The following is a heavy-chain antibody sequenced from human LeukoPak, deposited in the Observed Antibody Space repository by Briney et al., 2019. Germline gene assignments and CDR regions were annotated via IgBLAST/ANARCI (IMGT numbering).Heavy chain of an antibody. CDR3: AKSKRSYYGDYVYVDY. D-gene: IGHD4-17*01. V-gene: IGHV3-74*01. CDR1: GFSFSNYW. CDR2: TNEHGTII. Sequence: GESLRLSCAASGFSFSNYWFHWVRQAPGEGLVWVSRTNEHGTIINYADSVKGRFTISRDNAKNTLYLQMNSLRAEDTAVYYCAKSKRSYYGDYVYVDYWGQGTLVTVSS. J-gene: IGHJ4*02.